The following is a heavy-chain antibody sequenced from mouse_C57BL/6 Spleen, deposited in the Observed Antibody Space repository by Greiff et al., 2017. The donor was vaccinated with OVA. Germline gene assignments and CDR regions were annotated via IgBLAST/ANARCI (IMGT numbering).Heavy chain of an antibody. CDR1: GYTFTSYW. J-gene: IGHJ2*01. CDR2: IDPSDSYT. Sequence: QVQLQQPGAELVMPGASVKLSCKASGYTFTSYWMHWVKQRPGQGLEWIGEIDPSDSYTNYNQKFKGKSTLTVDKSSSTAYMQLSSLTAEDSAVDYCARLRLYGGNNDLDDWGQGTTLTVSS. V-gene: IGHV1-69*01. CDR3: ARLRLYGGNNDLDD. D-gene: IGHD1-1*01.